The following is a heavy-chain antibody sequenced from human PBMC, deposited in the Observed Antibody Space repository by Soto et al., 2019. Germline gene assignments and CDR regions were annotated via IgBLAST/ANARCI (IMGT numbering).Heavy chain of an antibody. CDR3: ALWGSYRSFDN. J-gene: IGHJ4*02. Sequence: SETLSLTCTVSGGSISSSSYYWGWIRQPPGKGLEWIGSIYYSGSTYYNPSLKSRVTISVDTSKNQFSLKLSSVTAADTAVYYCALWGSYRSFDNWGQGTLVTVS. CDR1: GGSISSSSYY. D-gene: IGHD3-16*02. CDR2: IYYSGST. V-gene: IGHV4-39*01.